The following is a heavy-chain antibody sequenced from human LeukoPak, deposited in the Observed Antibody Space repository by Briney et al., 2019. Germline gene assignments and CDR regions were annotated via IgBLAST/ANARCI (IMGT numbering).Heavy chain of an antibody. Sequence: PGGSLRLSCAASGFTFSSYGMHWVRQAPGKGLEWVAVISYDGSNKYYADSVKGRFTISRDNSKNTLYLQMNSLRAGDTAVYYCAKSSFERGLGVEDYWGQGTLVTVSS. V-gene: IGHV3-30*18. CDR2: ISYDGSNK. CDR1: GFTFSSYG. D-gene: IGHD6-6*01. J-gene: IGHJ4*02. CDR3: AKSSFERGLGVEDY.